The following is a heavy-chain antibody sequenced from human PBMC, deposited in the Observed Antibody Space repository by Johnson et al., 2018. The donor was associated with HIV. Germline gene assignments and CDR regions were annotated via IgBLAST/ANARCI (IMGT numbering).Heavy chain of an antibody. Sequence: VQLVESGGGVVRPGGSLRLSCAASGFTFDDYGMSWVRQAPGKGLQWVSHISSSGVTKYYADSVKGRFTISRDNSKNTLYLQMNSLRAEDTAVYYCARGYGGNYDAFDIWGQGTMVTVSS. D-gene: IGHD4-23*01. V-gene: IGHV3-48*01. CDR1: GFTFDDYG. CDR2: ISSSGVTK. J-gene: IGHJ3*02. CDR3: ARGYGGNYDAFDI.